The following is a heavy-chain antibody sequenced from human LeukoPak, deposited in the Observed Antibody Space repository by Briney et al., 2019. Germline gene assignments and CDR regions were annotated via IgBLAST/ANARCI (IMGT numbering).Heavy chain of an antibody. Sequence: SETLSLTCTVSGGSISSYYWSWIRQPAGKGLEWIGRIYTSGSTNYNPSLKSRVTMSVDTSKNQFSLKLSSVTAADTAVYYCARNGRYCSSTSCSPNWFDPWGQGTLVTVSS. J-gene: IGHJ5*02. V-gene: IGHV4-4*07. D-gene: IGHD2-2*01. CDR3: ARNGRYCSSTSCSPNWFDP. CDR1: GGSISSYY. CDR2: IYTSGST.